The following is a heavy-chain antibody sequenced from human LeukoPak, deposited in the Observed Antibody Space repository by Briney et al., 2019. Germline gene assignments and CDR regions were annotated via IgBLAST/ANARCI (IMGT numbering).Heavy chain of an antibody. J-gene: IGHJ4*02. D-gene: IGHD3-3*02. CDR1: GGSISSYY. CDR2: IYYSGST. Sequence: PSETLSLTCTVSGGSISSYYWSWIRQPPGKRLEWIGYIYYSGSTNYNPSLKSRVTISVDTSKNQFSLNLSSVTAADTAVYYCARGQFWSGYSIWGQGTLVTVSS. CDR3: ARGQFWSGYSI. V-gene: IGHV4-59*08.